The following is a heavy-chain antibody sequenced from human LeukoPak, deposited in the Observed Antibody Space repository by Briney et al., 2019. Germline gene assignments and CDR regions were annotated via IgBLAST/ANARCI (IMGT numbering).Heavy chain of an antibody. CDR3: AKDLSIWFGEFPDAFDI. Sequence: GGSLRLSCAASGFTFSSYAMSWVHQAPGKGLEWVSAISGSGGSTYYADSVKGRFTISRDNSKNTLYLQMNSLRAEDTAVYYCAKDLSIWFGEFPDAFDIWGQGTMVTVSS. J-gene: IGHJ3*02. V-gene: IGHV3-23*01. CDR2: ISGSGGST. D-gene: IGHD3-10*01. CDR1: GFTFSSYA.